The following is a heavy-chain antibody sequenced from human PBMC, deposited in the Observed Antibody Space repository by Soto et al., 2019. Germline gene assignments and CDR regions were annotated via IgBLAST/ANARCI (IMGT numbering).Heavy chain of an antibody. CDR1: GFTFSNYA. CDR2: ISDSGSST. V-gene: IGHV3-23*01. J-gene: IGHJ6*02. D-gene: IGHD2-21*01. Sequence: PGGSLRLSCAASGFTFSNYAMSWVRQAPGKGLEWVSAISDSGSSTYYADSVKGRFTISRDNSKNTLYLQMNSLRAEDTAVYYCAKVFLYYYYGMDVRGQGTTVTVSS. CDR3: AKVFLYYYYGMDV.